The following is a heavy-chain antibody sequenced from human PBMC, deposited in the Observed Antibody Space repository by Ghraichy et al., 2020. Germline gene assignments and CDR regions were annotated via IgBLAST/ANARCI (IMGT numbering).Heavy chain of an antibody. Sequence: LSLTCAASGFTFSSYGMHWVRQAPGKGLEWVAVIWYDGSNKYYADSVKGRFTISRDNSKNTLYLQMNSLRAEDPAVYYCARDGDIVVVQPYYYYGMDVWGQGTTVTVSS. J-gene: IGHJ6*02. CDR1: GFTFSSYG. CDR3: ARDGDIVVVQPYYYYGMDV. CDR2: IWYDGSNK. V-gene: IGHV3-33*01. D-gene: IGHD2-2*01.